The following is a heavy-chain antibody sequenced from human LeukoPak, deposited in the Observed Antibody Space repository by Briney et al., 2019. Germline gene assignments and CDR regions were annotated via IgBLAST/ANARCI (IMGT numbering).Heavy chain of an antibody. J-gene: IGHJ4*02. D-gene: IGHD5-18*01. CDR3: ARDRYSYGYFDY. CDR1: GFAFSSYS. V-gene: IGHV3-48*02. Sequence: PGGSLRLSCAASGFAFSSYSFNWVRQAPGKGLEWVSYISGSSITIYYADSVKGRFTISRDNAKKSVYLQMDSLRDEDTAVYYCARDRYSYGYFDYWGQGTLVTVFS. CDR2: ISGSSITI.